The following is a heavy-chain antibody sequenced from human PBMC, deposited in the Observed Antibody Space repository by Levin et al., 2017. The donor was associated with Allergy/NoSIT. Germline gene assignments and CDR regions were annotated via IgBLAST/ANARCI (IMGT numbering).Heavy chain of an antibody. J-gene: IGHJ5*02. CDR1: GFSLSTSGVG. V-gene: IGHV2-5*02. D-gene: IGHD3-10*01. Sequence: SGPTLVKPTQTLTLTCTFSGFSLSTSGVGVGWIRQPPGKALEWLALIYWDDDKRYSPSLKSRLTITKDTSKNQVVLTMTNMDPVDTATYYCARTLYGSVTALRGSTWFDPWGQGTLVTVSS. CDR3: ARTLYGSVTALRGSTWFDP. CDR2: IYWDDDK.